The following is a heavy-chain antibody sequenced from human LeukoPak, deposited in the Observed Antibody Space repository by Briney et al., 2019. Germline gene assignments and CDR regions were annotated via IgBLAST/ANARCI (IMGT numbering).Heavy chain of an antibody. J-gene: IGHJ4*02. CDR2: IRSKAFGGAT. CDR1: GFIFSDYA. Sequence: GGSLRLSCTTSGFIFSDYALTWFRLAPGKGPEWVGFIRSKAFGGATEYAASVKGRFSISRDDSKSITYLQMNSLKTEDSGIYYCTRTTTVTADGFAYWGQGTPVTVSS. V-gene: IGHV3-49*03. CDR3: TRTTTVTADGFAY. D-gene: IGHD4-17*01.